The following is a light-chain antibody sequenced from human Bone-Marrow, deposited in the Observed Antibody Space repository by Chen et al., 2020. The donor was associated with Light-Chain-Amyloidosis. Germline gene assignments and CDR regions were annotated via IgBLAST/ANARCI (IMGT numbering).Light chain of an antibody. Sequence: HSALTQPASVSGSPGQSLPISCTGTSGDVGTYNYVSWYQQHPGKAPKVMIYAVSNRPSGVSNRFSGSKSGNTASLTISGLQAEDEADYYCSSFTSSSSYVFGPGTKVTVL. CDR2: AVS. J-gene: IGLJ1*01. V-gene: IGLV2-14*01. CDR3: SSFTSSSSYV. CDR1: SGDVGTYNY.